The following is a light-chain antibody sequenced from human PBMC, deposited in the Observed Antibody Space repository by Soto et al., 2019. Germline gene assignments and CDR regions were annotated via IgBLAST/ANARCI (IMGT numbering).Light chain of an antibody. V-gene: IGLV1-47*01. J-gene: IGLJ1*01. Sequence: QSLLTQPPSASGTPWQRVTISCSGSSSNIGSNYVYWYQQLPGTAPKLLIYRNNQRPSGVPDRFSGSKSGTSASLAISGLRSEDEADYYCAAWDDILSGQVFGTGPKVTVL. CDR1: SSNIGSNY. CDR2: RNN. CDR3: AAWDDILSGQV.